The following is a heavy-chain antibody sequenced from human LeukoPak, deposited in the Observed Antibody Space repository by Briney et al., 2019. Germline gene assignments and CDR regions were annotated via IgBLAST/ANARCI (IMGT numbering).Heavy chain of an antibody. CDR2: MNPSSGNT. CDR1: GYTFTSYD. V-gene: IGHV1-8*03. CDR3: ARGAGIAARRRSSGTYYFDY. Sequence: ASVKVSCKASGYTFTSYDINWVRQATGQGLEWMGWMNPSSGNTGYAQKFQGRVTITRNTSISTAYMELSSLRSEDTAVYYCARGAGIAARRRSSGTYYFDYWGQGTLVTVSS. D-gene: IGHD6-6*01. J-gene: IGHJ4*02.